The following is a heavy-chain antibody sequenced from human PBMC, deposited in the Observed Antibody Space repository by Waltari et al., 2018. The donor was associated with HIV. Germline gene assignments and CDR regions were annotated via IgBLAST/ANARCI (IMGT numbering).Heavy chain of an antibody. J-gene: IGHJ2*01. CDR1: GGIFSTSG. D-gene: IGHD4-17*01. CDR3: TRLGGGNGDRYWHFDL. V-gene: IGHV1-69*01. CDR2: IFPFLGPT. Sequence: QAQLVQSGAEVKKPGSSVTVSCTSSGGIFSTSGISWVRQAPGQAPGLGREWKGGIFPFLGPTNYEQKFQGRLKITADESTRKTYMELRSLRSDETALYYCTRLGGGNGDRYWHFDLWGRGTLVTVSS.